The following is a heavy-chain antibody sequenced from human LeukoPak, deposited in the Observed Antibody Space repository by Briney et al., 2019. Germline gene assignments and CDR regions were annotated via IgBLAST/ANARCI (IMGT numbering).Heavy chain of an antibody. V-gene: IGHV1-8*03. CDR3: AKTSWLTASGYDY. Sequence: ASLKVSCKTSVYTFTSFHINCVRQATGQGLEWMGWMNPYSGDRGYAQKFQGRVSITSDTSISTAYMELSSLRSEDTAVYFCAKTSWLTASGYDYWGQGTLVTVSS. J-gene: IGHJ4*02. D-gene: IGHD2-21*02. CDR2: MNPYSGDR. CDR1: VYTFTSFH.